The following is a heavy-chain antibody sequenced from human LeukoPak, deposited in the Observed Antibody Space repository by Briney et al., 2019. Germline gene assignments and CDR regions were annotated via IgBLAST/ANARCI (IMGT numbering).Heavy chain of an antibody. CDR2: LHPDGSER. D-gene: IGHD5-12*01. Sequence: QPGGSLILSCVASGFIFTGYWMTWGRQAPGKGLEWVARLHPDGSERNYVGSVEGRFTVFGDNARSSLFLQMHSLRVEDTAVYYCARGGYSFDYLGQGTLVTVPS. CDR3: ARGGYSFDY. V-gene: IGHV3-7*01. J-gene: IGHJ4*02. CDR1: GFIFTGYW.